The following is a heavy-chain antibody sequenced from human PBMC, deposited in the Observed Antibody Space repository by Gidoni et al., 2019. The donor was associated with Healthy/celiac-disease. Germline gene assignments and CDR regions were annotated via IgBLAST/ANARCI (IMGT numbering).Heavy chain of an antibody. J-gene: IGHJ3*02. D-gene: IGHD5-18*01. Sequence: EVQLVESGGGLVQPGRSLRLSCTASGFTFGDYASSWFRQAPGKGLEWVGFIRSKAYGGTTEYAASVKGRFTISRDDSKSIAYLQMNSLKTEDTAVYYCTRGPSWIQLWPHAFDIWGQGTMVTVSS. CDR2: IRSKAYGGTT. CDR1: GFTFGDYA. V-gene: IGHV3-49*03. CDR3: TRGPSWIQLWPHAFDI.